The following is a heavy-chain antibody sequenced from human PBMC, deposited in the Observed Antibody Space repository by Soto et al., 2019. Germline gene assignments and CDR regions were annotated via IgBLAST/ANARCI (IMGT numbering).Heavy chain of an antibody. J-gene: IGHJ6*02. V-gene: IGHV4-34*01. CDR3: ARGGIRRITIFGVVNFYGMDV. CDR2: INHSGST. CDR1: GGSFSGYY. Sequence: SETLSLTCAVYGGSFSGYYWSWIRQPPGKGLEWIGEINHSGSTNYNPSLKSRVTISVDTSKNQFSLKLSSVTAADTAVYYCARGGIRRITIFGVVNFYGMDVWGQGTTVTV. D-gene: IGHD3-3*01.